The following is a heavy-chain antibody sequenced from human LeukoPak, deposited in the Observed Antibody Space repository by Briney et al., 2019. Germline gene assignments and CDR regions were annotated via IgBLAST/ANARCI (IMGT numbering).Heavy chain of an antibody. CDR2: IWYDGSNK. J-gene: IGHJ4*02. CDR1: GFTFSNYG. CDR3: AREGPRGNSQFDY. V-gene: IGHV3-33*01. D-gene: IGHD4-23*01. Sequence: GGSLRLSCAASGFTFSNYGMHWVRQAPGKGLEWVALIWYDGSNKYYTDSVKGRLTISRDNSKDTLFLQMNSLRVEDTAVYYCAREGPRGNSQFDYWGRGTLVTVSS.